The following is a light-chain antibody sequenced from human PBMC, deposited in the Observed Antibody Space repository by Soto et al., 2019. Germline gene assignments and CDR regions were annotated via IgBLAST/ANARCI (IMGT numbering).Light chain of an antibody. CDR3: SSYGGSNNLL. J-gene: IGLJ2*01. CDR2: EVT. Sequence: QSVLTQPPSASGSPGQSVTISCTGTSSDVGGYKYVSWYQQHPGKAPKLMIYEVTKRPSGVPDRFSGSKSGNTASLTVSGLQAEDEADYYCSSYGGSNNLLFGGGTKLTVL. V-gene: IGLV2-8*01. CDR1: SSDVGGYKY.